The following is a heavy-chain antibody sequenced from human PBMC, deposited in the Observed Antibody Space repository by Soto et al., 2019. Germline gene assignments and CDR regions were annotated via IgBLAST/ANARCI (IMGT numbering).Heavy chain of an antibody. D-gene: IGHD2-2*01. CDR2: ISGSGGST. CDR1: GFTFSSYA. CDR3: AKDLGYCSSTSCLSFDY. J-gene: IGHJ4*02. Sequence: GGSLRLSCAASGFTFSSYAMSWVRQAPGKGLEWVSAISGSGGSTYYADSVKGRFTISRDNSKNTLYLQMNSLRAEDTAVYYCAKDLGYCSSTSCLSFDYWGQGTLVTVSS. V-gene: IGHV3-23*01.